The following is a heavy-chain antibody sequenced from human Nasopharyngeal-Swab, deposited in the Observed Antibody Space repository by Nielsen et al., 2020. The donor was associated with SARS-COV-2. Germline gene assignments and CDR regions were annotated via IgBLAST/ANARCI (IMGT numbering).Heavy chain of an antibody. J-gene: IGHJ4*02. Sequence: GGSLRLSCSASGFTFSSYAMHWVRQAPGKGLEYVSAISSNGGSTYYADSVKGRFTISRDNSKNTLYLQMSSLRAEDTAVYYRVKDLRSAIFGVASTDYWGQGTLVTVSS. D-gene: IGHD3-3*01. CDR2: ISSNGGST. V-gene: IGHV3-64D*06. CDR1: GFTFSSYA. CDR3: VKDLRSAIFGVASTDY.